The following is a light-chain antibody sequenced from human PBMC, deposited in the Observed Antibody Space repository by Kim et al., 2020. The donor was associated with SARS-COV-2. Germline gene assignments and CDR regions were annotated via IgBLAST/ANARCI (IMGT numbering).Light chain of an antibody. J-gene: IGLJ2*01. CDR1: KLGDKY. CDR2: QDT. V-gene: IGLV3-1*01. Sequence: SYELTQPPSVSVSPGQTASITCSGDKLGDKYTCWYQKKPGQSPVLVMFQDTKRPSGIPERFSGSSSGNTATLTITGTQAVDEADYYCQAWESNIVVFGGGTKLTVL. CDR3: QAWESNIVV.